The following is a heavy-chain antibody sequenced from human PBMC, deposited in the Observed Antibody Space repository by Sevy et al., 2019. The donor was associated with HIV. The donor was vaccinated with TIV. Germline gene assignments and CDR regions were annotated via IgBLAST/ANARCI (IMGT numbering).Heavy chain of an antibody. V-gene: IGHV1-24*01. CDR2: FDPEDDER. CDR3: ATTKDYYDSSAYPVDY. J-gene: IGHJ4*02. CDR1: GYTLTAFA. Sequence: ASVKVSCKVSGYTLTAFAMHWVRQAPGKGLEWMGTFDPEDDERIYAQKFQGRVSMNEDTSADTAYIELSSLRSEDTAIYYCATTKDYYDSSAYPVDYWGQGTLVTVSS. D-gene: IGHD3-22*01.